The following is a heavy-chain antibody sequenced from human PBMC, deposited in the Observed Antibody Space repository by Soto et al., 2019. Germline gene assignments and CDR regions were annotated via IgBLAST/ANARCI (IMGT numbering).Heavy chain of an antibody. CDR2: IWYDGSNK. CDR1: GITFSSYG. Sequence: QVQLVESGGGVVQPGRSLRISCAASGITFSSYGMLWVRQAPGKGLEWVAVIWYDGSNKYYADSVKGRFTISRDNSKNTLYLQMNSLRAEDTAVYYCARDLGSYYGGGYYYGMDVWGQGTTVTVSS. CDR3: ARDLGSYYGGGYYYGMDV. J-gene: IGHJ6*02. D-gene: IGHD1-26*01. V-gene: IGHV3-33*01.